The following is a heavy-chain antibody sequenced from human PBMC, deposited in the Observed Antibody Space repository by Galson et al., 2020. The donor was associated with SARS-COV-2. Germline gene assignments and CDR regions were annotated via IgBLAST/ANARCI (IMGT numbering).Heavy chain of an antibody. Sequence: SETLSLTCTVSGYSISSGYFWAWIRQTPGEGLEWKGSIYHSGTTFYNPSLQSRLTIPVDTSENQFSLKLDSVTAADTAVYYCTTYSLMVISPTPLRADYWGQGTLVTVPS. CDR1: GYSISSGYF. CDR2: IYHSGTT. V-gene: IGHV4-38-2*02. D-gene: IGHD2-8*01. J-gene: IGHJ4*02. CDR3: TTYSLMVISPTPLRADY.